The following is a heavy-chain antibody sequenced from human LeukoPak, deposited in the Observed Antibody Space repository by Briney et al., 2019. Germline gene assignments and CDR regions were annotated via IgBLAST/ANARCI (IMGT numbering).Heavy chain of an antibody. J-gene: IGHJ4*02. CDR1: GFTFSSYS. D-gene: IGHD3-10*01. Sequence: GGSLRLSCVVSGFTFSSYSMNWVRQAPGKGLEWVSYISSSSSTIYYADSVKGRFTISRDNAKNSLYLQMNRLRDEDTAVYYCARAYGSGSYLVPDHWGQGTLDTVSS. V-gene: IGHV3-48*02. CDR2: ISSSSSTI. CDR3: ARAYGSGSYLVPDH.